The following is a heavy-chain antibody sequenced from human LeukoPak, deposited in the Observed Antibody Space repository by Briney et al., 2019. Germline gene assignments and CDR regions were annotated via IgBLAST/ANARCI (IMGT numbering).Heavy chain of an antibody. CDR2: IYYSGST. CDR3: ARARGYGPLFDP. Sequence: PSETLSLTXTVSGGSISSYYWSWIRQPPGKGLEWIGYIYYSGSTNYNPSLKSRVTISVDTSKNQFSLKLSSVTAADTAVYYCARARGYGPLFDPWGQGTLVTVSS. D-gene: IGHD3-16*01. V-gene: IGHV4-59*01. CDR1: GGSISSYY. J-gene: IGHJ5*02.